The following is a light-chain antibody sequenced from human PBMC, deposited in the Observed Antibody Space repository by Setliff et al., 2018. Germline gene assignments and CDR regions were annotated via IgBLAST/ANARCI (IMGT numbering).Light chain of an antibody. CDR1: SSDVGGYDY. Sequence: LTQAASASGSPGQSVTISCTGSSSDVGGYDYVSWYQHHPGRAPKFIIYDVRYRPSGVSNRFSGSKSGNTASLTISGLQAEDEADYYCFSYASSGSYVFGTGTKVTVL. CDR2: DVR. V-gene: IGLV2-14*03. CDR3: FSYASSGSYV. J-gene: IGLJ1*01.